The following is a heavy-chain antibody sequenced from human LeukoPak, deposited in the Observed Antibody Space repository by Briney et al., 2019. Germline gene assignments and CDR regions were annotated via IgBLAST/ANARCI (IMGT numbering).Heavy chain of an antibody. CDR3: ARDRLVRGSPPHY. J-gene: IGHJ4*02. V-gene: IGHV1-2*02. D-gene: IGHD3-10*01. CDR2: INPNSGGT. Sequence: ASVKVSCKASGYTFTGYYMHWVRQAPGQGLEWMGWINPNSGGTNYAQKFQGRVTMTRDTSISTAYMELSRLRSDDTAVYYCARDRLVRGSPPHYWGQGTLVTVSS. CDR1: GYTFTGYY.